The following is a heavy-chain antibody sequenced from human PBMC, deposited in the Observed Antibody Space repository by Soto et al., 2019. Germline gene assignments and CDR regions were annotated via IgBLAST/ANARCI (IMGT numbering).Heavy chain of an antibody. D-gene: IGHD1-1*01. J-gene: IGHJ4*02. V-gene: IGHV1-18*01. CDR3: AGGRYGDF. CDR1: GYTFTSYG. Sequence: QVHLVQSGAEVKKPGASVKVSCKASGYTFTSYGITWVRQAPGQGLEWMGWISAHNCKTDYAQKLQGSVIVTRDTATSPAYMELRSLRSDDTAVYDCAGGRYGDFWGQGARVTVPS. CDR2: ISAHNCKT.